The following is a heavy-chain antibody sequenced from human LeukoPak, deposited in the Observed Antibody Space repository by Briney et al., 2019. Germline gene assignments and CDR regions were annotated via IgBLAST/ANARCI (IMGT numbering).Heavy chain of an antibody. Sequence: PSETLSLTCTVSAGSISSYYWSWIRQPPGKGLEWIGYIYYSGSTNYNPSLKSRVTISVDTSKNQFSLKLSSVTAADTAVYYCASLPSNTVTHDYWGQGTLVTVSP. V-gene: IGHV4-59*01. CDR1: AGSISSYY. J-gene: IGHJ4*02. D-gene: IGHD4-11*01. CDR3: ASLPSNTVTHDY. CDR2: IYYSGST.